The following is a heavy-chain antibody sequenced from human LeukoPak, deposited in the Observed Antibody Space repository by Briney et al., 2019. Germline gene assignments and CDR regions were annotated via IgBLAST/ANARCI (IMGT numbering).Heavy chain of an antibody. Sequence: ASVKVSCKASGYTFTGYYMHWVRQAPGQGLEWMGYINPNSGGTNYAQKFQGRVTMTRDTSISTAYMELSRLRSDDTAVYYCATARDSSGYFYGLDYWGQGTLVTVSS. D-gene: IGHD3-22*01. CDR1: GYTFTGYY. V-gene: IGHV1-2*02. J-gene: IGHJ4*02. CDR2: INPNSGGT. CDR3: ATARDSSGYFYGLDY.